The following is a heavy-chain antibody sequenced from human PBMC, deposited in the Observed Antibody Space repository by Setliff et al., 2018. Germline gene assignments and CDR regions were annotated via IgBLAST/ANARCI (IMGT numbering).Heavy chain of an antibody. CDR3: ARTCSGSGCYAGLES. CDR2: IYSTGRTT. V-gene: IGHV3-23*03. CDR1: GFTFSYYA. D-gene: IGHD2-15*01. Sequence: PGGSLRLSCAASGFTFSYYAMTWVRQAPGKGLEWVSIIYSTGRTTYSADSVKGRFTISRDNSKNTLYLQMSSLRAEDTAVYYCARTCSGSGCYAGLESWGQGTPVTVSS. J-gene: IGHJ4*02.